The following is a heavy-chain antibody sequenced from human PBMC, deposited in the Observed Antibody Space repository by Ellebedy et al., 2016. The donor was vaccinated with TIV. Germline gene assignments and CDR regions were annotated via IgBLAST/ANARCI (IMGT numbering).Heavy chain of an antibody. J-gene: IGHJ4*02. CDR1: GFSVSRYG. Sequence: GGSLRLSCGASGFSVSRYGIHWVRQSPDKGLEWVASISYDGSEKYYAEPVKGRFSISRDNSKNTVDLQIDSLRGEDTAVYYCARDYTALVTGYFDYWGQGTLVTVSS. V-gene: IGHV3-30*03. CDR3: ARDYTALVTGYFDY. CDR2: ISYDGSEK. D-gene: IGHD5-18*01.